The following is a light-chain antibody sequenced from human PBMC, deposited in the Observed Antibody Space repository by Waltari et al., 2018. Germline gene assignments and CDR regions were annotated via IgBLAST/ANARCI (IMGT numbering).Light chain of an antibody. CDR3: MLSYSGFSV. CDR1: TGDVISGHY. CDR2: DIT. V-gene: IGLV7-46*01. Sequence: QAVVTQEPSLTVAPGGTVTLTCGSSTGDVISGHYPYWFQQKPGQGPRTLIYDITDKPSWTPARFSGSLLGGRAALTLSGAQAEDEADYYCMLSYSGFSVFGGGTRLTVL. J-gene: IGLJ2*01.